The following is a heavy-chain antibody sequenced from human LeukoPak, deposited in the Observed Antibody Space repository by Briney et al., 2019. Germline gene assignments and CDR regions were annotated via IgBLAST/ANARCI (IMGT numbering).Heavy chain of an antibody. CDR1: GFTFSSYA. CDR3: ARDRVAVAGRIYAFDI. D-gene: IGHD6-19*01. Sequence: GGSLRLSCAASGFTFSSYAMSWVRQALGKGLEWVSAISGSGGSTYYADSVKGRFTISRDNSKNTLYLQVNSLRAEDTAVYYCARDRVAVAGRIYAFDIWGQGTMVTVSS. CDR2: ISGSGGST. V-gene: IGHV3-23*01. J-gene: IGHJ3*02.